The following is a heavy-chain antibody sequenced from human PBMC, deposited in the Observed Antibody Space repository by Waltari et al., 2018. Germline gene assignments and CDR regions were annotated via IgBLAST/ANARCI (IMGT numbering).Heavy chain of an antibody. CDR3: ARGGYGDYPSDY. CDR2: INHSGST. Sequence: QVQLQQWGAGLLKPSETLSLTCAVYGGSFSGYYWSWIRQPPGKGLEWIGEINHSGSTNYNPSLKSRVTISVDTSKNQFSLKLSSVTAADTAVYYCARGGYGDYPSDYWGQGTLVTVSS. V-gene: IGHV4-34*01. J-gene: IGHJ4*02. CDR1: GGSFSGYY. D-gene: IGHD4-17*01.